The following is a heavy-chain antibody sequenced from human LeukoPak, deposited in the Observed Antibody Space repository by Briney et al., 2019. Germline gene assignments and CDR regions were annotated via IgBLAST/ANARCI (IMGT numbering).Heavy chain of an antibody. CDR2: IYYGGGT. D-gene: IGHD5-24*01. Sequence: SETLSLTCTVSGDSISSYYWSWIRQPPGKGLEWIGYIYYGGGTDYNPSLRSRVTISVDTSKNQFSLKLRSVTAADTAVCYCARHVTISGPYDASDIWGQGTMVTVSP. J-gene: IGHJ3*02. CDR3: ARHVTISGPYDASDI. CDR1: GDSISSYY. V-gene: IGHV4-59*08.